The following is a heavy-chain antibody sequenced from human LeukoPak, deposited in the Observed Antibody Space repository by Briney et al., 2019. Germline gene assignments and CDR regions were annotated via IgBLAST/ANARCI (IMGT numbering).Heavy chain of an antibody. J-gene: IGHJ4*02. CDR2: ISSSSSYI. V-gene: IGHV3-21*01. D-gene: IGHD6-13*01. Sequence: SGGSLRLSCAASGFTFSSYSMNWVRQAPRKGLEWVSSISSSSSYIYYADSVKGRFTISRDNAKNSLYLQMNSLRAEDTAVYYCARDLIAAAGHGDYWGQGTLVTVPS. CDR1: GFTFSSYS. CDR3: ARDLIAAAGHGDY.